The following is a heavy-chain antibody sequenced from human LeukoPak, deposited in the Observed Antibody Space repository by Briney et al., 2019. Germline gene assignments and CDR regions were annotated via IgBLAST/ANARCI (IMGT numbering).Heavy chain of an antibody. CDR3: ARHWDEWELRNY. CDR2: ISGSGGST. D-gene: IGHD1-26*01. V-gene: IGHV3-23*01. J-gene: IGHJ4*02. CDR1: GYTFSSYA. Sequence: GGSLRLSCAASGYTFSSYAMSWVRQAPGKGLEWVSAISGSGGSTYYADSVKGRFTISRDNSKNTLYLQMNSLRAEDTAVYYCARHWDEWELRNYWGQGTLVTVSS.